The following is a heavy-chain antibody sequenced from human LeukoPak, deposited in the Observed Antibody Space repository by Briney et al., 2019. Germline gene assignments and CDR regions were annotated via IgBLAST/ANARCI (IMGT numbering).Heavy chain of an antibody. Sequence: SQTLTLTCAISGVSVSSNSGAWNWIRPAPSRGLESLGRTYYRSKLYNEYAVSVKSRITSNPDTSKNQFSLQVNSVAPEDTAVYYCARGMAGGVAFDYWGQGTLVTVSS. CDR2: TYYRSKLYN. J-gene: IGHJ4*02. CDR3: ARGMAGGVAFDY. D-gene: IGHD1-14*01. CDR1: GVSVSSNSGA. V-gene: IGHV6-1*01.